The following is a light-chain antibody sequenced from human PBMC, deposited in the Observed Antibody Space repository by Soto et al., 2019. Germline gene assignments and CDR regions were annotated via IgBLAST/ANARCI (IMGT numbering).Light chain of an antibody. CDR2: GAS. J-gene: IGKJ1*01. CDR3: QQYGSSPLT. Sequence: EIVLTQSPGTLSLSPGESTTLSCRASQSVSSSYLSWYQQKPGQAPRLLIYGASRRATGIPDRFRGSGSGTDFTLTISRMEPEDIAVYYCQQYGSSPLTFGQGTNLEIK. CDR1: QSVSSSY. V-gene: IGKV3-20*01.